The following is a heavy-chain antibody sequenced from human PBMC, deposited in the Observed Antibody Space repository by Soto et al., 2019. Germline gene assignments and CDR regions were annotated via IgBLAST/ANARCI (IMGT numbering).Heavy chain of an antibody. V-gene: IGHV1-58*02. CDR2: IVVVSGNT. D-gene: IGHD4-17*01. Sequence: QMQLVQSGPEVKKPGTSVKVSCKASGFTFTSSAMQWVRQARGQRLEWIGWIVVVSGNTTYAPKLQVRVTITRALSTRTAYLAPSRPRSQDTAVYYCAAEGTVTTGTDVWRQGTTVTVSS. CDR3: AAEGTVTTGTDV. CDR1: GFTFTSSA. J-gene: IGHJ6*02.